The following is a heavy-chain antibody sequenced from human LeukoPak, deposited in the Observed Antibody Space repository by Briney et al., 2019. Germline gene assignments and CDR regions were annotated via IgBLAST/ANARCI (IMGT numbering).Heavy chain of an antibody. Sequence: GGSLRLSSAASGFTFSSYWMSWVRQAPGKGPEWVANIKQDGSEKYYVDSVKGRFTISRDNAKNSLYLQMNSLRAEDTAVYYCARADSDWIVVVPAAIHYWGQGTLVTVSS. CDR1: GFTFSSYW. CDR2: IKQDGSEK. V-gene: IGHV3-7*03. CDR3: ARADSDWIVVVPAAIHY. J-gene: IGHJ4*02. D-gene: IGHD2-2*01.